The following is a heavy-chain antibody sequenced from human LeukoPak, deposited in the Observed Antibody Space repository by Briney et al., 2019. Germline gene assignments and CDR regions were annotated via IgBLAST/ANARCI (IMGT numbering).Heavy chain of an antibody. CDR3: ATGASKVTTDFANY. D-gene: IGHD4-17*01. CDR2: IDPSDSYT. J-gene: IGHJ4*02. Sequence: GESLKISCKGSGYSFTNYWISWVRQMPGKGLEWMGRIDPSDSYTKYSPSFEGHVTISVDKSISIAFLQWNSLKASDSAMYYCATGASKVTTDFANYWGQGTQVAVSS. V-gene: IGHV5-10-1*01. CDR1: GYSFTNYW.